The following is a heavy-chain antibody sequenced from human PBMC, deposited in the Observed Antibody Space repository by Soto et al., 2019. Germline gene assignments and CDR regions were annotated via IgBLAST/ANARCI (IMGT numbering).Heavy chain of an antibody. Sequence: QITLKESGPTLVKPTQTLTLTCTFSGFSLTTSGVAVGWIRQPPGKALEWLALISGSDDKRYGPSLNSRLTITKHTSKNQVVLTMTNMDPVDTATYYCAHRQPALLAFDYWGQGTLVTVSS. J-gene: IGHJ4*02. CDR2: ISGSDDK. CDR1: GFSLTTSGVA. V-gene: IGHV2-5*05. D-gene: IGHD2-21*01. CDR3: AHRQPALLAFDY.